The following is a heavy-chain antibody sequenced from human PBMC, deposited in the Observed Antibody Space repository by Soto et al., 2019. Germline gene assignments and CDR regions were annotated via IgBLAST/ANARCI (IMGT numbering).Heavy chain of an antibody. J-gene: IGHJ6*02. CDR1: GFTFSSYG. D-gene: IGHD3-10*02. CDR3: AKEGVRGVIPFGYYHGMDV. CDR2: ISYDGSNK. V-gene: IGHV3-30*18. Sequence: QVQLVESGGGVVQPGRSLRLSCAASGFTFSSYGMHWVRQAPGKGLEWVAVISYDGSNKYYADSVKGRFTISRDNSKNTLYLQINSLRAEDTAVYYCAKEGVRGVIPFGYYHGMDVWGQGTTVTVSS.